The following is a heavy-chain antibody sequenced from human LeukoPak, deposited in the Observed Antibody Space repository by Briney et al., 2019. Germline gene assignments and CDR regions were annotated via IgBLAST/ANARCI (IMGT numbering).Heavy chain of an antibody. J-gene: IGHJ3*02. Sequence: SETLSLTCTVSGGSISSYYWSWIRQPPGKGLEWIGCIYYSGSTKYNASLKSRVTISVDTSKNQFSLKLSSVTAADTAVYFCATNRVGTYDRPFDIWGQGTMVTVSS. CDR1: GGSISSYY. CDR2: IYYSGST. V-gene: IGHV4-59*01. CDR3: ATNRVGTYDRPFDI. D-gene: IGHD1-26*01.